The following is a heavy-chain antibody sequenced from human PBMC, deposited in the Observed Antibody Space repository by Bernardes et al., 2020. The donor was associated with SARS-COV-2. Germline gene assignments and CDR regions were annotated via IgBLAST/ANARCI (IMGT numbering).Heavy chain of an antibody. CDR3: ARGALSGTYGVGDY. CDR2: IKTDGSST. CDR1: GFTFSNYW. Sequence: VGSLILSCAASGFTFSNYWMHWVRQVPGKGLVWVSRIKTDGSSTSYADSVKGRFTISRDNAKNTLYLQMNSLRVEDTAVYYCARGALSGTYGVGDYWGQGTLVTVSS. V-gene: IGHV3-74*01. J-gene: IGHJ4*02. D-gene: IGHD1-26*01.